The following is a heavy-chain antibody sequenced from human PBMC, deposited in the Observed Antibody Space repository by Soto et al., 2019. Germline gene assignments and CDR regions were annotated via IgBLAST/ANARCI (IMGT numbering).Heavy chain of an antibody. CDR1: GFTFSTCL. Sequence: GSLRLSCAASGFTFSTCLMMWVRQAPGKGLEWVANINQDGSERYYVDSVKGRFTISRDNAENSLYLQVNSLRAEDTAVYYCVKDNRGSYWGQGTLVTVSS. J-gene: IGHJ4*02. V-gene: IGHV3-7*01. D-gene: IGHD3-10*01. CDR2: INQDGSER. CDR3: VKDNRGSY.